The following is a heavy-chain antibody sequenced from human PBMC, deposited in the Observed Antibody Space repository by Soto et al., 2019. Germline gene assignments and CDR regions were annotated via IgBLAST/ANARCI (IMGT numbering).Heavy chain of an antibody. V-gene: IGHV4-59*01. D-gene: IGHD3-3*01. J-gene: IGHJ4*02. Sequence: QEKLQESGPGLVKHSETLSLTCTVSGGSISSYYWSWIRQPSGKGLEWIGYIYYSGSTNYNPSLKSRVTISVDTSKNQFSLKLSSVTATDTAVYYCARVGFDLWSGYQMYYFDYWGQGTLVTVSS. CDR3: ARVGFDLWSGYQMYYFDY. CDR2: IYYSGST. CDR1: GGSISSYY.